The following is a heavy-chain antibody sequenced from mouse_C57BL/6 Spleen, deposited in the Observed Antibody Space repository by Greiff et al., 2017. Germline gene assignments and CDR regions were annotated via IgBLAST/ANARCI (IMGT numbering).Heavy chain of an antibody. CDR3: ARDYYGSNYFDY. Sequence: VKLQESGPELVKPGASVKISCKASGYAFSSSWMNWVKQRPGKGLEWIGRIYPGDGDTNYNGKFKGKATLTADKSSSTAYMQLSSLTSEDSAVYFCARDYYGSNYFDYWGQGTTLTVSS. CDR2: IYPGDGDT. D-gene: IGHD1-1*01. V-gene: IGHV1-82*01. J-gene: IGHJ2*01. CDR1: GYAFSSSW.